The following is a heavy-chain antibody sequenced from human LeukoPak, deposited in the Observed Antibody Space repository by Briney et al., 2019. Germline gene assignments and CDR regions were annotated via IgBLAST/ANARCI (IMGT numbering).Heavy chain of an antibody. V-gene: IGHV4-34*01. CDR1: GGSFSGYY. CDR2: INHSGST. CDR3: AREGVLVELTAHDAFDI. J-gene: IGHJ3*02. D-gene: IGHD4/OR15-4a*01. Sequence: SETLSLTCAVYGGSFSGYYWSWIRQPPGKGLEWIGEINHSGSTNYNPSLKSRVTISVDTSKNQFSLKLSSVTAADTAVYYCAREGVLVELTAHDAFDIWGQGTMVTVSS.